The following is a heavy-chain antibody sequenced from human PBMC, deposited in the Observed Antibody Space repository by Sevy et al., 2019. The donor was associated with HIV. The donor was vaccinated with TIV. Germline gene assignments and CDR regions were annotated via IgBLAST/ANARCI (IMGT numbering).Heavy chain of an antibody. Sequence: GGSLRLSCAVSGFTFSHYAFHWVRQAPGKGLEWVSFISYDGTYKYYADSVKGRFTISRDNSKNTLYLQMNSLRGNDTAVYYCARVAVSYCTNDCYHRFDYWGPGALVTVSS. CDR3: ARVAVSYCTNDCYHRFDY. V-gene: IGHV3-30-3*01. J-gene: IGHJ4*02. CDR2: ISYDGTYK. CDR1: GFTFSHYA. D-gene: IGHD2-8*01.